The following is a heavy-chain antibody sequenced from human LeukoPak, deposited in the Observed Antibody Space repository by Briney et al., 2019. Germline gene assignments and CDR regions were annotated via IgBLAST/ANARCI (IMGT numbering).Heavy chain of an antibody. D-gene: IGHD6-13*01. CDR3: ARGGQQLQYYFDY. Sequence: SQTLSLTCTVSGGSISSGSCYWSWIRQPAGKELEWIVRIYTSGSTNYNPSLKSRVTISVDTSKNQFSLKLSSVTAADTAVYYCARGGQQLQYYFDYWGQGTLVTVSS. CDR2: IYTSGST. CDR1: GGSISSGSCY. J-gene: IGHJ4*02. V-gene: IGHV4-61*02.